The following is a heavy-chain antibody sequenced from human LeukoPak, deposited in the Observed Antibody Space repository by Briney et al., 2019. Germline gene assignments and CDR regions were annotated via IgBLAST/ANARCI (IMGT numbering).Heavy chain of an antibody. CDR1: GYSINSGYY. D-gene: IGHD3-22*01. Sequence: PSETLSLTCAVSGYSINSGYYWGWIRQPPGKGLEWIGSIYHSGSTYYNPSLKSRVTISVDKSKNQFSLKLSSVTAADTAVYYCARPYDSSADDAFDIWGQGTMVTVSS. CDR3: ARPYDSSADDAFDI. J-gene: IGHJ3*02. CDR2: IYHSGST. V-gene: IGHV4-38-2*01.